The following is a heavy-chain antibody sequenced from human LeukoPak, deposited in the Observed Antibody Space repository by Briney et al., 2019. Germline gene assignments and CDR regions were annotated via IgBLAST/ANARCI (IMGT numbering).Heavy chain of an antibody. CDR1: GFTFSSYG. V-gene: IGHV3-30*18. CDR3: AKEEGMSGDENDAFDI. CDR2: ISYDGSNK. Sequence: PGGSLRLSCAASGFTFSSYGMHWVRQAPGKGLEWVAVISYDGSNKYYADSVKGRFTISRDNSKNTLYLQMNSLRAEDTAVYYCAKEEGMSGDENDAFDIWGQGTMVTVSS. D-gene: IGHD5-12*01. J-gene: IGHJ3*02.